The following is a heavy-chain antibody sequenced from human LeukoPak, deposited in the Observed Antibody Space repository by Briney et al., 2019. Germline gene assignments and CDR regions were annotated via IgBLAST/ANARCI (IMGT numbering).Heavy chain of an antibody. J-gene: IGHJ4*02. D-gene: IGHD3-3*01. CDR3: AKGAYYAD. CDR1: GFTFSNYA. Sequence: GGSLRLSCAASGFTFSNYAIHWVRQAPGKGLEWVAVISSDGNKKDYADSVKGRLTISRDNSKNTLYLQMNSLRAEDTAVYYCAKGAYYADWGQGTLVTVSS. V-gene: IGHV3-30*04. CDR2: ISSDGNKK.